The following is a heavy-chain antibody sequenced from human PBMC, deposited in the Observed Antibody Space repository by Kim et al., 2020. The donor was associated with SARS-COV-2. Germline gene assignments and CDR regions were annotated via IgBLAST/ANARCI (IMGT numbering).Heavy chain of an antibody. CDR3: ARVWDY. CDR2: INPSGSA. Sequence: SETLSLTCSLSGGSFSGYLWSWIRQSPGKGLEVIGEINPSGSAKYSPSLESRVTISLDTSKNQFSLRLISVTAADTAVYFCARVWDYWGQGTLVTVSS. V-gene: IGHV4-34*01. CDR1: GGSFSGYL. J-gene: IGHJ4*02.